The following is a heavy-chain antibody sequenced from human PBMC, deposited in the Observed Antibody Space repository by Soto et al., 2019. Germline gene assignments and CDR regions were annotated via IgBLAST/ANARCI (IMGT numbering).Heavy chain of an antibody. J-gene: IGHJ1*01. Sequence: SVKVSCKASGGTFSSYAISWVRQAPGQGVEWMGGIIPIFGTANYEQKFQGRVTITADESTSTAYMELSSLRSEDTAVYYCARGQGWYYYDSSGYSYFQHWGQGTLVTVSS. CDR2: IIPIFGTA. V-gene: IGHV1-69*13. CDR1: GGTFSSYA. D-gene: IGHD3-22*01. CDR3: ARGQGWYYYDSSGYSYFQH.